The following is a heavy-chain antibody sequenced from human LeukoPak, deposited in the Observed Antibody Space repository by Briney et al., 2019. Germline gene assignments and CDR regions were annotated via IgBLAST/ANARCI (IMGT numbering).Heavy chain of an antibody. V-gene: IGHV3-30*18. J-gene: IGHJ4*02. D-gene: IGHD3-22*01. CDR3: RKTYDSSGYHY. Sequence: GSSLRLSCAASGFTFGSYGMHWVRQAPGKGLEWVAVISYDGSNKYYADSVKGRFTISRDNSKNTLYLQMNSLRAEDKAVYYCRKTYDSSGYHYWGQGTLVTVSS. CDR2: ISYDGSNK. CDR1: GFTFGSYG.